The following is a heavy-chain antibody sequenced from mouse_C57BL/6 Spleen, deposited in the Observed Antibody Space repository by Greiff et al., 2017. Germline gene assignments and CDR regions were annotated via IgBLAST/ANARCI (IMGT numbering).Heavy chain of an antibody. V-gene: IGHV1-53*01. CDR1: GYTFTSYW. D-gene: IGHD2-4*01. Sequence: QVQLKQPGTELVKPGASVKLSCKASGYTFTSYWMHWVKQRPGQGLEWIGNINPSNGGTNYNEKFKSKATLTVDKSSSTAYMQLSSLTSEDSAVYYCARYEYDGRAPFAYWGQGTLVTVSA. CDR2: INPSNGGT. CDR3: ARYEYDGRAPFAY. J-gene: IGHJ3*01.